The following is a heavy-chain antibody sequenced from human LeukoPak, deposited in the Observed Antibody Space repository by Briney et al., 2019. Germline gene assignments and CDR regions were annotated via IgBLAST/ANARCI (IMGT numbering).Heavy chain of an antibody. D-gene: IGHD4-23*01. CDR2: ISGSGGST. CDR1: GFTFSSYA. Sequence: GGSLRLSCEASGFTFSSYAMSWVRQAPGKGLEWVSAISGSGGSTYYADSVKGRFTISRDNSKNTLYLQMNSLRAEDTAVYYCAKDQRYGNAFDIWGQGTMVTVSS. J-gene: IGHJ3*02. V-gene: IGHV3-23*01. CDR3: AKDQRYGNAFDI.